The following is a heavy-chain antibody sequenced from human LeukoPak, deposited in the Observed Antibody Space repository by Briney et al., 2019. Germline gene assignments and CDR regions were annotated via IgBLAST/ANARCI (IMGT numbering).Heavy chain of an antibody. D-gene: IGHD6-19*01. CDR1: GFTFSSNA. V-gene: IGHV3-23*01. J-gene: IGHJ4*02. Sequence: GGSLRLSCAASGFTFSSNAMTWVRQAPGKGLKWVSSISAGGSNTYYADSVKGRFTISRDKSKNTLYLQMNNLRAEDTAVYYCAKDHLVAGTPLDYWGQGTLVTVSS. CDR2: ISAGGSNT. CDR3: AKDHLVAGTPLDY.